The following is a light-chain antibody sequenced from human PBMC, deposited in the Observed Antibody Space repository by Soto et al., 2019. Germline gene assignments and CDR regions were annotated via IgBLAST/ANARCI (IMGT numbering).Light chain of an antibody. CDR1: QGISNY. CDR2: GAS. CDR3: QKYNSAPFT. J-gene: IGKJ3*01. Sequence: EIQMTQSPSSLSASVGDRVTITCRASQGISNYLAWYQQQPGKVPKLLIYGASTLQSGVPSRFTGSGSGTDFTLTINGLQPEDVATYYCQKYNSAPFTFGPGTKVDIK. V-gene: IGKV1-27*01.